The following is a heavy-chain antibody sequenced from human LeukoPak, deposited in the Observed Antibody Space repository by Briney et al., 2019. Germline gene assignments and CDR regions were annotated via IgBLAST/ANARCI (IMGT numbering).Heavy chain of an antibody. CDR2: IYHSGST. V-gene: IGHV4-61*08. D-gene: IGHD3-3*01. Sequence: PSETLSLTCTVSGGSISSGGYYWSWIRQPPGKGLEWIGYIYHSGSTNYNPSLKSRVTISVDTSKNQFSLKLSSVTAADTAVYYCAREVTIFGVARGAFDIWGQGTMVTVSS. J-gene: IGHJ3*02. CDR1: GGSISSGGYY. CDR3: AREVTIFGVARGAFDI.